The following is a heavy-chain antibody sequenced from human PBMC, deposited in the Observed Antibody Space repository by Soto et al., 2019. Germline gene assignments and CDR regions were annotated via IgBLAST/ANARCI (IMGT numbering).Heavy chain of an antibody. CDR1: GASVSSTYW. V-gene: IGHV4-4*02. CDR2: INHRGSA. J-gene: IGHJ4*02. D-gene: IGHD6-13*01. Sequence: SETLSLTCAVSGASVSSTYWWSWVRPPPGKGPEWIGEINHRGSANYNPSLKSRVTISVDISKSQFSLRLTSVTAADTAVYYCARYNAASGTYYFDFWGQGALVTVS. CDR3: ARYNAASGTYYFDF.